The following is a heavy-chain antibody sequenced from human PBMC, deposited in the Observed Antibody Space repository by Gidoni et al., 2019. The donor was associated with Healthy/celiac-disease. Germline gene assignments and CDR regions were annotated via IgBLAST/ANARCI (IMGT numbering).Heavy chain of an antibody. CDR2: IIPIFGTA. Sequence: QVQLVQSGAVVKKTGSSVKVSCKASGGTFSSYAISWVRQAPGQGLEWMGGIIPIFGTANYAQKFQGRVKITADESTSTAYMELSSLRSEDTAVYYCARGAIFGVVTPSYGMDVWGQGTTVTVSS. J-gene: IGHJ6*02. D-gene: IGHD3-3*01. CDR3: ARGAIFGVVTPSYGMDV. V-gene: IGHV1-69*01. CDR1: GGTFSSYA.